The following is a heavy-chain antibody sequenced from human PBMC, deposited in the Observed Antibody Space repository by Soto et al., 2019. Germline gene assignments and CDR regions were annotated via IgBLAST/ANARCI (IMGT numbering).Heavy chain of an antibody. CDR1: GGSFSGYY. D-gene: IGHD2-2*01. CDR3: ARGRIRDIVVVPAADNWFDP. J-gene: IGHJ5*02. V-gene: IGHV4-34*01. Sequence: QVQLQQWGAGLLKPSETLSLTCAVYGGSFSGYYWSWIRQAPGKGLEWIGEINHSGSTNYNPSLKSRATISVDTSKNQVSLKLSSVTAADTAVYYCARGRIRDIVVVPAADNWFDPWGQGTLVTVSS. CDR2: INHSGST.